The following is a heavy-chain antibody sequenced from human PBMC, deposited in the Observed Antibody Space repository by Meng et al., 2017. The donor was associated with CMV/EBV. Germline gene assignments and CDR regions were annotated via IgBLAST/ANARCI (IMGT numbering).Heavy chain of an antibody. J-gene: IGHJ4*02. CDR2: IYYSGST. Sequence: SETLSLTCTVSGGSISSYYWSWIRQPPGKGLEWIGYIYYSGSTNYNPSPKSRVTTSVDTSKNQFSLKLSSVTAADTAVYYCARTSARGTFDYWGQGTLVTVSS. CDR1: GGSISSYY. CDR3: ARTSARGTFDY. V-gene: IGHV4-59*01.